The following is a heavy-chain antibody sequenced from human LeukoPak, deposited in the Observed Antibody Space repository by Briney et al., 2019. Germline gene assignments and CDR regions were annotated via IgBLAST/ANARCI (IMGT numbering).Heavy chain of an antibody. CDR2: INADGGTA. V-gene: IGHV3-74*01. CDR3: IVVVEPPDSDGFDV. Sequence: GGSLRLSCAASGFTFGNSWVHWVRQAPGKGLVWVSLINADGGTATYADSVKGRFTISRDNARNTLSLQMNSLTIEDTAVYYCIVVVEPPDSDGFDVWGQGTMITVSS. J-gene: IGHJ3*01. D-gene: IGHD1-14*01. CDR1: GFTFGNSW.